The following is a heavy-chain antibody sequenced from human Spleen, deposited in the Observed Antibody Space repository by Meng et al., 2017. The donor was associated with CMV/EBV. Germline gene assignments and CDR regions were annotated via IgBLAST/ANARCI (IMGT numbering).Heavy chain of an antibody. CDR3: AKDSSFDIWSGQKYGMDV. CDR2: ISYDGSTS. J-gene: IGHJ6*04. V-gene: IGHV3-30-3*01. Sequence: GESLKISCAASGFTFSTNSMHWVRQAPGKGLEWLAVISYDGSTSYYADSVKGRFTISRDNAKNSLYLQMNSLRAEDTAVFYCAKDSSFDIWSGQKYGMDVWGEGTTVTVSS. D-gene: IGHD3-3*01. CDR1: GFTFSTNS.